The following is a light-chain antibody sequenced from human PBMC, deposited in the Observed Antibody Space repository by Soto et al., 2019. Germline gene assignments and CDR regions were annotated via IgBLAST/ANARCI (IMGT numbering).Light chain of an antibody. J-gene: IGLJ2*01. Sequence: SSELTQPPSVSEAPGKTARITCGGDNIGTKGVHWYQQKPGQAPVVVIFYDSDRPSGMPERFSGSNSGNTATLIISRVEAGDEADYYCQVWDTSGDHVVFGGGTKLTVL. CDR3: QVWDTSGDHVV. CDR2: YDS. CDR1: NIGTKG. V-gene: IGLV3-21*04.